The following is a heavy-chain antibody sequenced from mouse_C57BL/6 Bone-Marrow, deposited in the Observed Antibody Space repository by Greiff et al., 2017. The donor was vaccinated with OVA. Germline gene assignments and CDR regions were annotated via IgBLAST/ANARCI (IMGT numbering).Heavy chain of an antibody. J-gene: IGHJ3*01. Sequence: VHVKQSGPVLVKPGASVKMSCKASGYTFTDYYMNWVKQSHGKSLEWIGVINPSNGGTSYNQKFKGKATLTVDKSSSTAYMELNSLTSEAAAVYYYDSWAGGGYWGQGTLVTVSA. V-gene: IGHV1-19*01. CDR3: DSWAGGGY. D-gene: IGHD2-12*01. CDR2: INPSNGGT. CDR1: GYTFTDYY.